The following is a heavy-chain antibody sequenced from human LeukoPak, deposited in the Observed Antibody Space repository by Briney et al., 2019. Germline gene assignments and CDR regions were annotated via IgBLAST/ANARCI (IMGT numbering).Heavy chain of an antibody. D-gene: IGHD6-6*01. J-gene: IGHJ4*02. V-gene: IGHV3-23*01. CDR1: GFTFSSYA. CDR2: ISGSGGST. Sequence: GGSLRLSCAASGFTFSSYAMSWVRQAPGKGLEWVSAISGSGGSTYYADSVKGRFTISRDSAKNSLYLQMNSLRVEDTAVYYCARIGYSSSSFDYWGQGTLVTVSS. CDR3: ARIGYSSSSFDY.